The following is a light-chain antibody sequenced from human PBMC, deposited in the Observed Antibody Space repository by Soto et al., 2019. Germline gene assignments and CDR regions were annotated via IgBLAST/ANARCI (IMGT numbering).Light chain of an antibody. CDR1: QSIAYY. V-gene: IGKV1-39*01. J-gene: IGKJ2*01. CDR2: AAS. CDR3: QQSSNSPMYT. Sequence: DIQMTQSPSSLSASVGDRVTITCRASQSIAYYVNWFQQKPGKAPKLLIYAASSWQSVVPSRFSGSGSGTALTLTISSLQPEDVATYYCQQSSNSPMYTFGQGT.